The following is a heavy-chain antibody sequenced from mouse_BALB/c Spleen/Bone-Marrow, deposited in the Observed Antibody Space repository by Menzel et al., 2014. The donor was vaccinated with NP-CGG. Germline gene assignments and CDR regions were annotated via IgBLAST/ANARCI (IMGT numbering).Heavy chain of an antibody. CDR2: ISDGGSYT. D-gene: IGHD1-1*01. CDR1: GFTFSDYY. CDR3: ARDSYYYGSSYWYFDF. J-gene: IGHJ1*01. Sequence: EVQGVESGGGLVKPGGSLKLSCAASGFTFSDYYMYWVRQTPEKGLEWVATISDGGSYTYYPDSVKGRFTISRDNAKNSLYLQMTSLKSEDTAMYYCARDSYYYGSSYWYFDFWGAGTTVTVSS. V-gene: IGHV5-4*02.